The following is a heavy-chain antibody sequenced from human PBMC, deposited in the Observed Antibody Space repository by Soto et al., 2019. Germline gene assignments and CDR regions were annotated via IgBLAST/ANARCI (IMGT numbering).Heavy chain of an antibody. CDR2: LTSRGTT. J-gene: IGHJ4*02. D-gene: IGHD2-15*01. V-gene: IGHV3-23*01. CDR3: AKRATTVPTPGNYFDC. CDR1: GLGFSDYS. Sequence: EVQLLESGGGLVQPGGPLRLSGAASGLGFSDYSRPGFGRAQGGGREGVSTLTSRGTTFYADSVKGRFTISRDNSKNTLSLQMHSLRTEDTALYYCAKRATTVPTPGNYFDCWGQGTLVTVSS.